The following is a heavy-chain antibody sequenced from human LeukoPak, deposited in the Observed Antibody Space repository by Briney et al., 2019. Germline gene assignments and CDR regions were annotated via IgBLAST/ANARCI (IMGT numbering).Heavy chain of an antibody. D-gene: IGHD3-9*01. CDR3: ARDFGDYDILTGYYAHGMDV. CDR1: GFTFSSYA. CDR2: ISEDGSNK. V-gene: IGHV3-30-3*01. J-gene: IGHJ6*02. Sequence: GGSLRLSCAAPGFTFSSYAMHWVRQAPGKGLGWVAVISEDGSNKYYADSVKGRFTISRDNSKNTLSLKMTSLRAEDTAVYYCARDFGDYDILTGYYAHGMDVWGQGTTVTVSS.